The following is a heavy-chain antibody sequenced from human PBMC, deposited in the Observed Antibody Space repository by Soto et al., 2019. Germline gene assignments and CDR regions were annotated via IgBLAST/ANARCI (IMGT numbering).Heavy chain of an antibody. Sequence: TGGSLRLSCSAAGFTFSSYSMHWVRQEPGKGLEYVSAISSNGGSTYYADSVKGRFTISRDNSKNTLYLQMSSLRAEDTAVYYCVKGTTVVTQAPGDYYYYGMDVWGQGTTVTVSS. D-gene: IGHD4-17*01. J-gene: IGHJ6*02. V-gene: IGHV3-64D*06. CDR3: VKGTTVVTQAPGDYYYYGMDV. CDR1: GFTFSSYS. CDR2: ISSNGGST.